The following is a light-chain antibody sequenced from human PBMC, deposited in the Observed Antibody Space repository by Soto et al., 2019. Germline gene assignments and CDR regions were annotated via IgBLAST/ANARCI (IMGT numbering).Light chain of an antibody. CDR2: GAS. CDR3: QQYNNWPPLT. J-gene: IGKJ4*01. CDR1: QSVSTN. V-gene: IGKV3-15*01. Sequence: DIVLTQSPATLSVSPGERATLSCMASQSVSTNLAWYQQKPGQAPRLLIYGASSRATDTPARFSGSGSGTEFTLTISSLQAEDFAVYYCQQYNNWPPLTFGGGTTVEVK.